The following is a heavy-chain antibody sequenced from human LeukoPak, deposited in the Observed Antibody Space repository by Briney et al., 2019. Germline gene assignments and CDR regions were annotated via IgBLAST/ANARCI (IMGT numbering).Heavy chain of an antibody. Sequence: PSEPLSLTCNVSGGSISSYYWGWIRQPPGKGLEWIGSIYYSGSTYYNPSLKSRVTISVDTSKNQFSLKLSSVTAADTAVYYCARSFSGWYSTFDYWGQGTLVTVSS. D-gene: IGHD6-19*01. CDR3: ARSFSGWYSTFDY. CDR1: GGSISSYY. CDR2: IYYSGST. J-gene: IGHJ4*02. V-gene: IGHV4-39*07.